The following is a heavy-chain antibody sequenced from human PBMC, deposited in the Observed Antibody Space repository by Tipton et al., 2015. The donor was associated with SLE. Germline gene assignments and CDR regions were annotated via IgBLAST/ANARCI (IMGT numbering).Heavy chain of an antibody. V-gene: IGHV4-38-2*01. Sequence: TLSLTCGVSGSSISTVYFWGWIRQPPGKGLEWIGTFYRSGNTFYSPSLTSRVTISVDTSKNQLSLNLNSVTAADTAVYRCATGVSHWFDTWGQGILVTVSS. CDR2: FYRSGNT. D-gene: IGHD3-10*01. CDR3: ATGVSHWFDT. CDR1: GSSISTVYF. J-gene: IGHJ5*02.